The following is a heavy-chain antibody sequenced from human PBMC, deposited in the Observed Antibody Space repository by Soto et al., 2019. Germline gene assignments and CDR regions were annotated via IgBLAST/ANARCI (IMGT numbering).Heavy chain of an antibody. J-gene: IGHJ4*01. Sequence: GESLKICCKGAGYSFTSYWISWVRQMPGKGLERMGRIDNSESYTNYSPSFQGHVTISADKTISTAYLQLSSLKASDTAMYYCAMNTPGPNDAFGIWGQGTLVTVSS. CDR2: IDNSESYT. D-gene: IGHD3-16*01. CDR1: GYSFTSYW. V-gene: IGHV5-10-1*01. CDR3: AMNTPGPNDAFGI.